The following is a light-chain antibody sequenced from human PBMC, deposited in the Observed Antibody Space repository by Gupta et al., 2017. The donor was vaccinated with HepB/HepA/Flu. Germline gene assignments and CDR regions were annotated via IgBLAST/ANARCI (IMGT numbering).Light chain of an antibody. CDR2: RAF. Sequence: DIQMTQSPSSLSASVGDRVTITCRASQGISSSLSWYQQKPGTAPKLLLYRAFSLQSGFPSRFSGSGSGTYFTLTITSLQPEDSATYFCQQTYGTPYTFGQGSQLEIK. V-gene: IGKV1-39*01. J-gene: IGKJ2*01. CDR1: QGISSS. CDR3: QQTYGTPYT.